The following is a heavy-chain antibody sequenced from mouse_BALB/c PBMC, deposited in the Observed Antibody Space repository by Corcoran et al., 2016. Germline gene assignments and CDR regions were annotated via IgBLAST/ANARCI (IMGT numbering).Heavy chain of an antibody. Sequence: EVQLQQSGPELVKPGASVTMSCKASGYTFTSYVMHWVKQKPGQGLEGIGYINPYNDGTKYNEKFKGKATLTSDKSSSTAYMELSSLTSEDSAVYYCAREYGNSWFAYWGQGTLVTVSA. V-gene: IGHV1S136*01. CDR3: AREYGNSWFAY. D-gene: IGHD2-10*02. J-gene: IGHJ3*01. CDR1: GYTFTSYV. CDR2: INPYNDGT.